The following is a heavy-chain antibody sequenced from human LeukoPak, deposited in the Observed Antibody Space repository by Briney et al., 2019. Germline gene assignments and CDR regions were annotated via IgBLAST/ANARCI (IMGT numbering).Heavy chain of an antibody. J-gene: IGHJ4*02. CDR1: GFTFSSYP. D-gene: IGHD2-15*01. Sequence: GGSLRPSCAASGFTFSSYPMYWVRQAPGKGLEWVSALSDSGGDTYYADSVKGRFTISRDNAKNTLYLQMNSLRAEETAVYYCAKGDCSSGSCYFDYWGQGTQVTVSS. CDR2: LSDSGGDT. V-gene: IGHV3-23*01. CDR3: AKGDCSSGSCYFDY.